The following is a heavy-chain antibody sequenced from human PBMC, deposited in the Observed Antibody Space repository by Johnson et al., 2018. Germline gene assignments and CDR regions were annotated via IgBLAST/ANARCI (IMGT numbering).Heavy chain of an antibody. Sequence: QVQLQESGGGVVQPGRSLSLSCAASGFTFSSYGIHWVRQAPGKGLAWVAVIWYDGSTKDSAASVKGRVTITRDNSKNTLYLQMNSRRAEDTAVYYGARAEYGDDSGYFQHWGQGTLVTVSS. CDR1: GFTFSSYG. CDR3: ARAEYGDDSGYFQH. CDR2: IWYDGSTK. V-gene: IGHV3-33*01. J-gene: IGHJ1*01. D-gene: IGHD4-17*01.